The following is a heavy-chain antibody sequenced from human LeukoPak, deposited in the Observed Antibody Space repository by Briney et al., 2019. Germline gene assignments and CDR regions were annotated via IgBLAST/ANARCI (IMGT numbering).Heavy chain of an antibody. Sequence: PSETLSLTCTVSGGSISSSSYYWGWIRQPPGKGLEWIGSIYYSGSTYYNTSLKSRVTISVDTSKNQFSLKLSSVTAADTAVYYCARQAPTSSSWYVAAQRGRYYFDYWGQGTLVTVSS. V-gene: IGHV4-39*01. J-gene: IGHJ4*02. CDR2: IYYSGST. CDR3: ARQAPTSSSWYVAAQRGRYYFDY. CDR1: GGSISSSSYY. D-gene: IGHD6-13*01.